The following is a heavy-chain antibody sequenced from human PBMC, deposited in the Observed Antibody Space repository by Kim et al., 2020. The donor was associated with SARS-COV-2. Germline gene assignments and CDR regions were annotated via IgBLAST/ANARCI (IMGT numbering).Heavy chain of an antibody. Sequence: SETLSLTCTVSGGSISSYYWSWIRQPPGKGLEWIGYIYYSGSTNYNPSLKSRVTISVDTSKNQFSLKLSSVTAADTAVYYCARNPFDPYYDSSGHYFDYWGQGTLVTVSS. CDR3: ARNPFDPYYDSSGHYFDY. J-gene: IGHJ4*02. D-gene: IGHD3-22*01. CDR1: GGSISSYY. V-gene: IGHV4-59*01. CDR2: IYYSGST.